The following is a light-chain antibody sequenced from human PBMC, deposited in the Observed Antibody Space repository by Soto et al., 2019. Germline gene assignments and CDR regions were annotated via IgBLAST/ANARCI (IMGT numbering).Light chain of an antibody. CDR1: QSVSSNY. Sequence: EIVLTQSPGTLSLSPGERATLSCRASQSVSSNYLAWYQQKPGQAPRLLIYGASSRATGIPDRFSGSGSGTDFTLTFSRLEPEDFAVYYCQQYGSSPPRITFGQGTRLEI. CDR2: GAS. J-gene: IGKJ5*01. CDR3: QQYGSSPPRIT. V-gene: IGKV3-20*01.